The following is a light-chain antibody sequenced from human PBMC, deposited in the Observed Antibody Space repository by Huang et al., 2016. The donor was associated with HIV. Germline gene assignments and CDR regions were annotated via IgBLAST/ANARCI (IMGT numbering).Light chain of an antibody. J-gene: IGKJ2*01. CDR3: QQYYDTPRT. V-gene: IGKV4-1*01. CDR2: WAS. CDR1: QSLLYSSNNKNY. Sequence: DIVMTQSPDSLPVSLGERATIKCRSSQSLLYSSNNKNYLAWYKQRPGQPPKLLIYWASTRESGVPDRFSGGGSGTDFTLTISSLQAEDVAVYYCQQYYDTPRTFGQGTKLEIK.